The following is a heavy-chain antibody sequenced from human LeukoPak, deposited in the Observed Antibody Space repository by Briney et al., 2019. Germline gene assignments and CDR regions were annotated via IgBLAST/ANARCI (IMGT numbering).Heavy chain of an antibody. D-gene: IGHD3-22*01. V-gene: IGHV3-53*01. Sequence: GGSLRLSCAASGFTVSSTYMSWVRQAPGKGLEWVSVIYSGGNIYYIDSVKGRFTISRDTSKNTLYLQMNSLRVEDTAVYYCASPKGLFDYFDYWGQGILVTVYS. CDR1: GFTVSSTY. CDR3: ASPKGLFDYFDY. J-gene: IGHJ4*02. CDR2: IYSGGNI.